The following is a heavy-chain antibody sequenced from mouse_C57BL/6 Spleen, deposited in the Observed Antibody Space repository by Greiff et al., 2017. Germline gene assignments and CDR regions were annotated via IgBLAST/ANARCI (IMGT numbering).Heavy chain of an antibody. D-gene: IGHD2-4*01. Sequence: VQLQQSGAELVRPGASVTLSCKASGYTFTDYEMHWVKQTPVHGLEWIGAIDPETGGTAYNQKFKGKAILTADKSSSTAYMELRSLTSEDSAVYYCTRVLYYDGGFAYWGQGTTVTVSA. CDR2: IDPETGGT. V-gene: IGHV1-15*01. CDR1: GYTFTDYE. CDR3: TRVLYYDGGFAY. J-gene: IGHJ3*01.